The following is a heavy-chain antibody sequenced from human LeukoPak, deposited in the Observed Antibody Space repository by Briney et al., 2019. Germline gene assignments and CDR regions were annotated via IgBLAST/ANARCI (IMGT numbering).Heavy chain of an antibody. D-gene: IGHD3-22*01. CDR2: IKQDGSEK. Sequence: GGSLRLSCAAFGFTFSNYWMSWVRQAPGKGLEWVANIKQDGSEKFYVDSVKGRFTISRDNAKNSLYLQMNSLRAEDTAVYYCARLKRDYYDSSGSLGPWGQGTLVTVSS. J-gene: IGHJ5*02. V-gene: IGHV3-7*01. CDR3: ARLKRDYYDSSGSLGP. CDR1: GFTFSNYW.